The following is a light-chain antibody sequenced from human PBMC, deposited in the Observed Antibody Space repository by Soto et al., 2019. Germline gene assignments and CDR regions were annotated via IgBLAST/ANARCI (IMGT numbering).Light chain of an antibody. CDR1: QSISRY. CDR2: GAS. Sequence: DIPMTQSPASVSASVGDRVTITCRASQSISRYLNWYQQKPGKAPKLLIYGASSLQSGVPSRFSGSGSGTDFTLTISSLQPEDFTTYYCQQNYNTLITFGQGTLLEIK. V-gene: IGKV1-39*01. CDR3: QQNYNTLIT. J-gene: IGKJ5*01.